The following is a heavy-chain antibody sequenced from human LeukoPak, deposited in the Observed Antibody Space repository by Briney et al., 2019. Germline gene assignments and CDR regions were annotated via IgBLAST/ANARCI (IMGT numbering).Heavy chain of an antibody. CDR3: ARDGWGLYDYVWGSPTYYFDY. CDR2: IYTSGST. D-gene: IGHD3-16*01. Sequence: PSETPSLTCTVSGGSISSYYWSWIRQPAGKGLEWIGRIYTSGSTNYTPSLKSRVTMSVDTSKNQFSLKLSSVTAADTAVCYCARDGWGLYDYVWGSPTYYFDYWGQGTLVTVSS. V-gene: IGHV4-4*07. J-gene: IGHJ4*02. CDR1: GGSISSYY.